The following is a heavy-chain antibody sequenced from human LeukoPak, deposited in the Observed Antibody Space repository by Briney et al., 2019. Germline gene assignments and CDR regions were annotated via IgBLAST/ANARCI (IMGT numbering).Heavy chain of an antibody. D-gene: IGHD3-3*01. CDR1: GYTFTNYG. CDR2: SSAYKGNT. V-gene: IGHV1-18*01. CDR3: ARDRSDFWNGYQLDY. J-gene: IGHJ4*02. Sequence: ASVRVSCKASGYTFTNYGISWVRQAPGQGLEWMGWSSAYKGNTNYAQKFQGRVTMTTDTSTSTAYMELRSLRSDDTAIYYCARDRSDFWNGYQLDYWGQGTLVTVSS.